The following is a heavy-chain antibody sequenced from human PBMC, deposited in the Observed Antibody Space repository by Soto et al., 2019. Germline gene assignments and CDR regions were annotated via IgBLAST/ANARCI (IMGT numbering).Heavy chain of an antibody. J-gene: IGHJ3*02. CDR1: GGSFSGYY. CDR3: ARTRSVITFGGVIVNDAFDI. Sequence: SETLSLTCAVYGGSFSGYYWSWIRQPPGKGLEWIGEINHSGSTNYNPSLKSRVTISVDTSKNQFSLKLSSVTAADTAVYYCARTRSVITFGGVIVNDAFDIWGQGTMVTVS. CDR2: INHSGST. V-gene: IGHV4-34*01. D-gene: IGHD3-16*02.